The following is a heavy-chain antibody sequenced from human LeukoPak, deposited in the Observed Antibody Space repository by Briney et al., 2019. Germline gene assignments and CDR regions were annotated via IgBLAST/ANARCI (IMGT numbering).Heavy chain of an antibody. CDR1: GGSISSYY. CDR2: IYYSGST. J-gene: IGHJ5*02. D-gene: IGHD3-3*01. V-gene: IGHV4-59*01. Sequence: SETLSLTCTVSGGSISSYYWSWIRQPPGKGLEWIGYIYYSGSTNYNPSLKSRVTISVDTSKNQFSLKLSSVTAADTAVYYCARGVPYDFWSGYPNNWFDHWGQGTLVTVSS. CDR3: ARGVPYDFWSGYPNNWFDH.